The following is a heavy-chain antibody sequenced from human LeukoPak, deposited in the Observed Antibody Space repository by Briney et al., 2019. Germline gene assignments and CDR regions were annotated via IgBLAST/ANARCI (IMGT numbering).Heavy chain of an antibody. CDR2: INPNSGGT. CDR3: ARDGELGHYYGSGSSEPGNAFDI. Sequence: ASVKVSCKASGYTFTGYYMHWVRQAPGQGLEWMGWINPNSGGTNYAQKLQGRVTMTTDTSTSTAYMELRSLRSDDTAVYYCARDGELGHYYGSGSSEPGNAFDIWGQGTMVTVSP. CDR1: GYTFTGYY. D-gene: IGHD3-10*01. V-gene: IGHV1-2*02. J-gene: IGHJ3*02.